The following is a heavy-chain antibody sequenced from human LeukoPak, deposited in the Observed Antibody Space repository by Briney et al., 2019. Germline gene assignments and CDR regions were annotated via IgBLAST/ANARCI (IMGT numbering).Heavy chain of an antibody. CDR3: AKDRAGDRPPYYFDY. J-gene: IGHJ4*02. D-gene: IGHD7-27*01. CDR2: ISSSGSTI. Sequence: GGSLRLSCAASGFTFSSYEMNWVRQAPGKGLEWVSYISSSGSTIYYADSVKGRFTISRDNSKNTLYLQMNSLRAEDTAVYYCAKDRAGDRPPYYFDYWGQGTLVTVSS. CDR1: GFTFSSYE. V-gene: IGHV3-48*03.